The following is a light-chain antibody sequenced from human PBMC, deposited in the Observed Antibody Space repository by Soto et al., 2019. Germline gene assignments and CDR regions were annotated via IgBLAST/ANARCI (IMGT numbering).Light chain of an antibody. CDR1: QSVSSSY. CDR2: AAS. J-gene: IGKJ1*01. V-gene: IGKV3-20*01. Sequence: ELVLTQSPGTLSLSPGERATLSCRASQSVSSSYLAWYQQKPGQPPRLLMYAASSRATGTPDRFSGSGSGTDYTLTSSRLEPEDFAVYYCQHYGSSRTFGQGTKMEIK. CDR3: QHYGSSRT.